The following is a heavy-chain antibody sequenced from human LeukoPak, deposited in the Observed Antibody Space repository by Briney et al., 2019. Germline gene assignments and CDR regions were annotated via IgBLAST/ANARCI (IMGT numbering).Heavy chain of an antibody. CDR3: ARITMVRGARKDDY. Sequence: GGSLRLSCAASGFTFSSYWMTWVRQAPGKGLEWVANIKPDGSEKYHVDSVKGRFTTSRDNAKNSLYLQMNSLRVEDTAIYYCARITMVRGARKDDYWGQGTLVTVSS. V-gene: IGHV3-7*01. CDR1: GFTFSSYW. D-gene: IGHD3-10*01. CDR2: IKPDGSEK. J-gene: IGHJ4*02.